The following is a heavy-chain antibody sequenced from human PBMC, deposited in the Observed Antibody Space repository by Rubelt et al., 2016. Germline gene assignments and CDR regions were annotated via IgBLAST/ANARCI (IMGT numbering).Heavy chain of an antibody. J-gene: IGHJ4*02. CDR2: FYSGST. Sequence: QVQLRESGPGLVKPSETLSLTCSVSGGSVSTGSYFWNWIRQPPGQGLGWIGYFYSGSTNYKPSLKSRVTISVDTSKNLFSLNLRSVTAADTAVYYCARDRGRTPFDYWGQGILVTVSS. CDR3: ARDRGRTPFDY. D-gene: IGHD1-14*01. CDR1: GGSVSTGSYF. V-gene: IGHV4-61*01.